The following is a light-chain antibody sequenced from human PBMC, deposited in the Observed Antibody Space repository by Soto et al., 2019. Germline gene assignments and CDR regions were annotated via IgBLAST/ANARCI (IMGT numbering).Light chain of an antibody. J-gene: IGKJ4*01. V-gene: IGKV1-9*01. CDR3: QQVDSHPLT. CDR2: AAS. CDR1: ESLRGS. Sequence: GERVTITCRASESLRGSLAWYQQNAGKAPKLLLYAASSLQSGVPSRFSGSGSGTDFTLTISSLQPEDFATYYCQQVDSHPLTFGGGTKVEIK.